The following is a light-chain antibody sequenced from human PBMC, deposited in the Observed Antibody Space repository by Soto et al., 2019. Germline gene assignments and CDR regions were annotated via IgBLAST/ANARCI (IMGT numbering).Light chain of an antibody. CDR3: RQCNNWPYT. CDR1: QSVSSN. Sequence: EVVMTQSPATLSVSPGERATLSCRASQSVSSNLVWYQQKPDQAPRLLIYDASTRATGIPASFSGSGSGTEFTLTISSLQSEDFALCCCRQCNNWPYTVGHGTKLET. CDR2: DAS. V-gene: IGKV3-15*01. J-gene: IGKJ2*01.